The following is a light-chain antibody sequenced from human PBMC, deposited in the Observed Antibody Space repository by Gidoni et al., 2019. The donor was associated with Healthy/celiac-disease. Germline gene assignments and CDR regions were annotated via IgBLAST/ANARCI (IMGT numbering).Light chain of an antibody. CDR3: QQRSNWPIT. J-gene: IGKJ5*01. CDR2: YAS. V-gene: IGKV3-11*01. Sequence: EIVLTQSPATLSLSPGERATLSCRASQSVTSYLACYQQKPGQAPRLLIYYASNRATGIPARFSGSGSGTDFPLTISSLEPEDFAVYYCQQRSNWPITFGQGTRLEMK. CDR1: QSVTSY.